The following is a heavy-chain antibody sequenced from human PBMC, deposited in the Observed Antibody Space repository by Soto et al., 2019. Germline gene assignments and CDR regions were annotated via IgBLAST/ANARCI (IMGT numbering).Heavy chain of an antibody. CDR3: ARAHVIVVAGSTFDY. CDR1: GYSITSGSY. V-gene: IGHV4-38-2*02. CDR2: IYHRGTT. D-gene: IGHD6-19*01. Sequence: PSETLSLTCTVSGYSITSGSYGGWVRQPPGKGPEWIATIYHRGTTFYNPSLKGRITISVDTSHNQFSLNLRSVTAADTAVYSCARAHVIVVAGSTFDYWGHETLVTVSS. J-gene: IGHJ4*01.